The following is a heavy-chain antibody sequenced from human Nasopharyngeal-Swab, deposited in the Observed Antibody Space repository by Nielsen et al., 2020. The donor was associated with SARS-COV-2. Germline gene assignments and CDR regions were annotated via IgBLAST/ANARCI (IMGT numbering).Heavy chain of an antibody. CDR1: GGSISSSNW. J-gene: IGHJ5*02. V-gene: IGHV4-4*02. CDR3: ARDQGYCSSTSCYGRKGFDP. CDR2: IYHSGST. Sequence: SETLSLTCAVSGGSISSSNWWSWVRQPPGTWLEWIGEIYHSGSTNYNPSLKSRVTISVDKSKNQFSLKLSSVTAADTAVYYCARDQGYCSSTSCYGRKGFDPWGQGTLVTVSS. D-gene: IGHD2-2*01.